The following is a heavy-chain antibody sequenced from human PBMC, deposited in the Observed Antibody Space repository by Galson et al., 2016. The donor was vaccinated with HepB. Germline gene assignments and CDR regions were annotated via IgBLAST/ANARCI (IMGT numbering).Heavy chain of an antibody. J-gene: IGHJ4*02. V-gene: IGHV4-4*02. Sequence: SETLSLTCAVSDGSITSNKWWSWVRQTPRKGLEWIGEIYHSGSTNYNPSLKSRVTISVDKSKNQFSLRLTSVTAADTAVYYCARSPPWSGYFDSWGQGTRVTVSS. CDR3: ARSPPWSGYFDS. CDR1: DGSITSNKW. CDR2: IYHSGST. D-gene: IGHD3-3*01.